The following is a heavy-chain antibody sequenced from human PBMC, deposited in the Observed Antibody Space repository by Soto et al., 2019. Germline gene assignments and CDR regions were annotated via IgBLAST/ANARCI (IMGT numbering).Heavy chain of an antibody. D-gene: IGHD5-12*01. CDR3: ARGGDIVAIIWYFDL. Sequence: QVQLVESGGGVVQPGRSLRLSCAASGFTFSSYAMHCVRQAPGKGLEWVAVISYDGSNKYYADSVKGRFTISRDNSKNTLYLQMNSLRAEDTAVYYCARGGDIVAIIWYFDLWGRGTLVTVSS. J-gene: IGHJ2*01. CDR1: GFTFSSYA. V-gene: IGHV3-30-3*01. CDR2: ISYDGSNK.